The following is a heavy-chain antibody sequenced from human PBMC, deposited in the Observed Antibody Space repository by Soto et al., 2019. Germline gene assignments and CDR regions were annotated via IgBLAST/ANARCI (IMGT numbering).Heavy chain of an antibody. CDR3: ARAAMGGSSWPFDY. D-gene: IGHD6-13*01. Sequence: SETLSLTCAVSGGSISSSNGWSWVRQPPGKGLEWIGEIYQSGSTNYNPSLKSRVTISVDKSKNQFSLKLSSVTAADTAVYYCARAAMGGSSWPFDYWGQGTLVTVSS. CDR2: IYQSGST. J-gene: IGHJ4*02. V-gene: IGHV4-4*02. CDR1: GGSISSSNG.